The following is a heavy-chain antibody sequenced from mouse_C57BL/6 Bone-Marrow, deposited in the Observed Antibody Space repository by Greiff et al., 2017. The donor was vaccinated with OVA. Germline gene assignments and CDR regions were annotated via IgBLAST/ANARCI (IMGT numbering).Heavy chain of an antibody. CDR2: IHPNSGST. D-gene: IGHD2-4*01. CDR3: ARYDYDEEAWFAY. Sequence: QVQLQQPGAELVKPGASVKLSCKASGYTFTSYWMHWVKQRPGQGLEWIGMIHPNSGSTNYNEKFKSKATLTVDKSSSTAYMQLSSLTSADSAVYYCARYDYDEEAWFAYWGQGTLVTVSA. V-gene: IGHV1-64*01. CDR1: GYTFTSYW. J-gene: IGHJ3*01.